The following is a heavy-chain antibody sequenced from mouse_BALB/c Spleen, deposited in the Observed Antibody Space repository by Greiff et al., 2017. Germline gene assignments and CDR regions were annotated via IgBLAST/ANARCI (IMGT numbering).Heavy chain of an antibody. CDR1: GYSFTSYW. V-gene: IGHV1-61*01. CDR2: IHPSDSET. J-gene: IGHJ2*01. CDR3: AREGNGYDAFDY. Sequence: QVQLQQPGAELVRPGASVKLSCKASGYSFTSYWMNWVKQRPGQGLEWIGMIHPSDSETRLNQKFKDKATLTVDKSSSTAYMELRSLTSEDTAVYYCAREGNGYDAFDYWGQGTTLTVSS. D-gene: IGHD2-2*01.